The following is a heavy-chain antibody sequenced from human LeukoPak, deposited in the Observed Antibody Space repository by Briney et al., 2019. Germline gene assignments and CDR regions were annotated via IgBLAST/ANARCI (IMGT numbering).Heavy chain of an antibody. D-gene: IGHD6-19*01. CDR2: INHSGST. Sequence: SETLSLTCAVYGGSFSGYYWSWIRQPPGKGLEWVGEINHSGSTNYSPSLKSRVTISVDTSKNQFSLKLTSVTAADTAVYYCARGLDSSYFRWGQGTLVTVSP. CDR3: ARGLDSSYFR. CDR1: GGSFSGYY. V-gene: IGHV4-34*01. J-gene: IGHJ1*01.